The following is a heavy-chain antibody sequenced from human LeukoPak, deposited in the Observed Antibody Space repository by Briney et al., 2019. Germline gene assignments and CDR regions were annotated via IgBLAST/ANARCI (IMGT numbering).Heavy chain of an antibody. CDR1: GDNLCSGNAG. Sequence: RTHSLTCAVCGDNLCSGNAGWYWRRQSPSKGLEWPVRTYYRSKWYNDYAVSVKSRITINPDTSKNQLSLQLNSVTPEDTAVDYCARVYNWNYEYYVDYWGQGTLVTVSS. CDR3: ARVYNWNYEYYVDY. D-gene: IGHD1-7*01. CDR2: TYYRSKWYN. J-gene: IGHJ4*02. V-gene: IGHV6-1*01.